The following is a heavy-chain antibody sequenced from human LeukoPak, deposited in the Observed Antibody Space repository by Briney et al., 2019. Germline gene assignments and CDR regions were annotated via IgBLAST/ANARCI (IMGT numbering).Heavy chain of an antibody. V-gene: IGHV3-11*01. CDR2: ISSSGSTI. J-gene: IGHJ4*02. Sequence: PGGSLRLSCAASGFTFSDYYMSWIRHAPGKGLAWVSYISSSGSTIYYADSVKGRFTISRDNAKNSLYQQMNSLRAEDTAVYYCARAAMVRLLFDYWGQGTLVTVSS. CDR1: GFTFSDYY. D-gene: IGHD5-18*01. CDR3: ARAAMVRLLFDY.